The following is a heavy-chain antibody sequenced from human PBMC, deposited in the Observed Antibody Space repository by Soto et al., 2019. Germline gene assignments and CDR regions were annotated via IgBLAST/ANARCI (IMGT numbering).Heavy chain of an antibody. CDR2: ISGSGGST. D-gene: IGHD2-2*02. CDR1: GFTFSSYA. Sequence: GGSLRLSCAASGFTFSSYAMSWVRQAPGKGLEWVSAISGSGGSTYYADSVKGRFTISRDNSKNTLYLQMNSLRAEDTAVDYGALSPGRYPTHFDYWGQGTLVTVSS. V-gene: IGHV3-23*01. J-gene: IGHJ4*02. CDR3: ALSPGRYPTHFDY.